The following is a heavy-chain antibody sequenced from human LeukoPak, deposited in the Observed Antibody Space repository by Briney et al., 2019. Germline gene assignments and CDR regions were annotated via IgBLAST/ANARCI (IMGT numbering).Heavy chain of an antibody. D-gene: IGHD3-10*01. CDR1: GGSISSYY. V-gene: IGHV4-59*01. Sequence: SETLSLTCTVSGGSISSYYWSWIRQSPGKGLESIGYIYYSGGTNYNPSLKSRVTISLDTSKNQFSLKLSSVTAADTAVYYCARDGYYGSGLDYWGQGALVTVSS. CDR2: IYYSGGT. CDR3: ARDGYYGSGLDY. J-gene: IGHJ4*02.